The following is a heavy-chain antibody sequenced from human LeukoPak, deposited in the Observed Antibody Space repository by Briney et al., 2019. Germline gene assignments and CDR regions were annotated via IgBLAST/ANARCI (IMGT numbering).Heavy chain of an antibody. J-gene: IGHJ6*03. CDR3: ARGLRYFDWQSNGQSYYYMDV. Sequence: PSETLSLTCTVSGGSTSSYYWSWIRQPPGKGLEWIGYIYYSGSTKYNSSLKSRVSISVDTSKNQFSLKLSSVTAADTAVYYCARGLRYFDWQSNGQSYYYMDVWGRGTTVTFSS. CDR2: IYYSGST. V-gene: IGHV4-59*01. CDR1: GGSTSSYY. D-gene: IGHD3-9*01.